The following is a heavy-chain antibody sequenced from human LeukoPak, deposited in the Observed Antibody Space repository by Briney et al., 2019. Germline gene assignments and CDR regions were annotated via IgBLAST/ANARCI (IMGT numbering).Heavy chain of an antibody. CDR2: ISGSGGST. V-gene: IGHV3-23*01. J-gene: IGHJ4*02. Sequence: GGSLRLSCAASGFTFDDYAMHWVRQAPGKGLEWVSGISGSGGSTFYAESVKGRFTISRDDSKLYLQMNSLRAEDTAVYYCAKRGVQQWLVDWYFDYWGQGTLVTVSS. CDR1: GFTFDDYA. CDR3: AKRGVQQWLVDWYFDY. D-gene: IGHD6-19*01.